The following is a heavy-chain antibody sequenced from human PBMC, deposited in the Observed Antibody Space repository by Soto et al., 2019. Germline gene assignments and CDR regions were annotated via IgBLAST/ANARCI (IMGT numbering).Heavy chain of an antibody. V-gene: IGHV4-30-4*01. J-gene: IGHJ6*02. CDR1: GGSISSGDYY. CDR3: XXXXXXXXXXXXXFNGAYYYAMDV. CDR2: IYYSGST. Sequence: QVQLQESGPGLVKPSQTLSLTCTVSGGSISSGDYYWNWIRQPPGKGLEWIGYIYYSGSTFYNPSLRGRLTXXXXXXXXXXXXXXXXXXXXXXXXXXXXXXXXXXXXXXXXFNGAYYYAMDVWGQGTTVPVSS.